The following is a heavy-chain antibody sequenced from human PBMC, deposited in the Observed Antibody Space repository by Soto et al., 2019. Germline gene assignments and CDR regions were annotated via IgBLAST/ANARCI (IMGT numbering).Heavy chain of an antibody. J-gene: IGHJ3*02. CDR1: GFTFSSYA. Sequence: GSLRLSCAASGFTFSSYAMHWVRQAPGKGLEYVSAISSNGGSTYYANSVKGRFTISRDNSKNTLYLQMGSLRAEDMAVYYCARKRKDAFDIWGQGTMVTVS. CDR2: ISSNGGST. V-gene: IGHV3-64*01. CDR3: ARKRKDAFDI.